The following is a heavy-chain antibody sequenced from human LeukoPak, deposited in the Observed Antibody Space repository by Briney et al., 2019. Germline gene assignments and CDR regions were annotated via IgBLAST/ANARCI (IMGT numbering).Heavy chain of an antibody. CDR2: IYPGDSDT. D-gene: IGHD1-7*01. V-gene: IGHV5-51*01. CDR1: GYSFTSYW. CDR3: ARLPAGTNYWFDP. Sequence: GESLKISCKGSGYSFTSYWIGWVRQMPGKGLEWMGIIYPGDSDTRYSRSFQGPVTISADQSISTAYLALGSLKASDTAMYYCARLPAGTNYWFDPWGQGTLVTVSS. J-gene: IGHJ5*02.